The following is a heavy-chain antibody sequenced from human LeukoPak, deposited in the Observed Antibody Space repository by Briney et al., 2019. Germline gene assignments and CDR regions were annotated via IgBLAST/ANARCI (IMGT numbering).Heavy chain of an antibody. D-gene: IGHD6-13*01. Sequence: SQTLSLTCTVSGGSISSGSYYWSWIRQPAGKGLEWIGRIYTSGSTNYNPALKSRFTISVDTSKNQFSLKLSSVTAADTAVYYCARGSSSWATGFDPWGQGTLVTVSS. CDR1: GGSISSGSYY. CDR2: IYTSGST. CDR3: ARGSSSWATGFDP. J-gene: IGHJ5*02. V-gene: IGHV4-61*02.